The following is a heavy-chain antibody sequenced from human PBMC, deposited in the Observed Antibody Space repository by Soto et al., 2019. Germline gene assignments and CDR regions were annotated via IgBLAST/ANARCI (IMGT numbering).Heavy chain of an antibody. CDR3: ARVTRFPDAFDI. CDR1: GGSFGTSY. Sequence: QVHLQQWGAGLLKPSETLSLTCSVYGGSFGTSYWAWIRQSPEKGLEWIGEINHNGDSNYNPSLKMRVTISLDMSENQFSLKLTPVVAADTAVYYCARVTRFPDAFDIWGQGTPVIVSS. V-gene: IGHV4-34*01. J-gene: IGHJ3*02. CDR2: INHNGDS.